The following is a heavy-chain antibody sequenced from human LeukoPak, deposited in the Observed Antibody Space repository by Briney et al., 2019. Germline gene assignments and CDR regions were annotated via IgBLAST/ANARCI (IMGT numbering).Heavy chain of an antibody. Sequence: SETLSLTCTVSDGSISSSSYYWGWIRQPPGKGLEWIGSIYYSGISYYNSSLKSRVTISIDTSKNQFSLKVSSATAADTAVYYCARLLAATGAYYWGQGTMVTVSS. CDR3: ARLLAATGAYY. D-gene: IGHD6-13*01. CDR1: DGSISSSSYY. J-gene: IGHJ3*01. CDR2: IYYSGIS. V-gene: IGHV4-39*01.